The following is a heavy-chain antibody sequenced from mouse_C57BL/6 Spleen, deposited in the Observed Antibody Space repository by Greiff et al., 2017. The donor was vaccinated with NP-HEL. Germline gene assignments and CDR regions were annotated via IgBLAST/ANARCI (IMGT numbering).Heavy chain of an antibody. CDR2: ISSGSSTI. Sequence: EVMLVESGGGLVKPGGSLKLSCAASGFTFSDYGMHWVHQAPEKGLEWVAYISSGSSTIYYADTVKGRCTISRDNAKNTLFLQMTSLRSEDTAMYYWARIRLRRGDYAMDYWGQGTSVTVSS. CDR3: ARIRLRRGDYAMDY. J-gene: IGHJ4*01. D-gene: IGHD2-4*01. V-gene: IGHV5-17*01. CDR1: GFTFSDYG.